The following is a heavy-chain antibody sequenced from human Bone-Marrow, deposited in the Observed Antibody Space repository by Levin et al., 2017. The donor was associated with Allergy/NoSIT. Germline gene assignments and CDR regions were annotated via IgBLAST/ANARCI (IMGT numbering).Heavy chain of an antibody. CDR2: IWYSGSRQ. CDR1: GFTFTSYG. J-gene: IGHJ4*02. Sequence: QAGGSLRLSCAASGFTFTSYGMHWVRQAPGKGLEWVAVIWYSGSRQYYGESVKGRFTISRDSSKNTLFLQMNNLTVEDTAVYFCAKDEGPFSSSFAFDCWGQGALVTVSS. CDR3: AKDEGPFSSSFAFDC. D-gene: IGHD2-2*01. V-gene: IGHV3-33*06.